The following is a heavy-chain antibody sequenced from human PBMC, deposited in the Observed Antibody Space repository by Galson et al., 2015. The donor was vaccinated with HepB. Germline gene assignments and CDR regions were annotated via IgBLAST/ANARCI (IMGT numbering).Heavy chain of an antibody. CDR1: GFTFSSYG. Sequence: SCKASGFTFSSYGMHWVRQAPGKGLEWVAVISYDGSNKYYADSVKGRFTISRDNSKNTLYLQMNSLRAEDTAVYYCARDGGVLRYFDWLFTSGYYGMDVWGQGTTVTVSS. V-gene: IGHV3-30*19. J-gene: IGHJ6*02. CDR3: ARDGGVLRYFDWLFTSGYYGMDV. D-gene: IGHD3-9*01. CDR2: ISYDGSNK.